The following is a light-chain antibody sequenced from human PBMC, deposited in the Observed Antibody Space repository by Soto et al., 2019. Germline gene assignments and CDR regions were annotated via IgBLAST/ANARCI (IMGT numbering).Light chain of an antibody. J-gene: IGKJ5*01. Sequence: DFELAQSPFSLSSFFGDRISNPCRASQSISKFLSWYQQRPGTAPKLLIYAASSLESGVPSRFSGSGSGTDFTLTISSLQPEDFATYYCQQNYNTPITFGQGTRLEIK. CDR2: AAS. CDR1: QSISKF. CDR3: QQNYNTPIT. V-gene: IGKV1-39*01.